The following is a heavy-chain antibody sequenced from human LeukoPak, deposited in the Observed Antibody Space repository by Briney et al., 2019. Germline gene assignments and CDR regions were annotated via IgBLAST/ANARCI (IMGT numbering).Heavy chain of an antibody. CDR2: IYYSGST. CDR1: GGSISRYY. CDR3: ARHDLSIAAARHYFDY. J-gene: IGHJ4*02. Sequence: SETLSLTCTVSGGSISRYYWSWIRQPPGKGLEWIRYIYYSGSTNYNPSLKSRVTISVDTSKNQFSLKLSSVTAADTAVYYCARHDLSIAAARHYFDYWGQGTLVTVSS. V-gene: IGHV4-59*08. D-gene: IGHD6-13*01.